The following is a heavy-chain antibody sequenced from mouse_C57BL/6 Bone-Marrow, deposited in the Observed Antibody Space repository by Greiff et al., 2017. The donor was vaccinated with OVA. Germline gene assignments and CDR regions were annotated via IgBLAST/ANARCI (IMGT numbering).Heavy chain of an antibody. D-gene: IGHD2-12*01. V-gene: IGHV1-82*01. CDR3: ARHEDSYYASYIDY. CDR2: IYPGDGDT. Sequence: QVQLQQSGPELVKPGASVKISCKASGYAFSSSWMNWVKQRPGKGLEWIGRIYPGDGDTNYNGKFKGKATLTADKSSSTAYMQLSSLTSEDSAVYFCARHEDSYYASYIDYWGQGTTLTVSS. CDR1: GYAFSSSW. J-gene: IGHJ2*01.